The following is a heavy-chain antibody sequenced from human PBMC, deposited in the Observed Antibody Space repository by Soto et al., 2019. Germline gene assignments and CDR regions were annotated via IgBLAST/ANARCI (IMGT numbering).Heavy chain of an antibody. CDR1: GFTVSNNY. D-gene: IGHD3-16*01. J-gene: IGHJ4*02. Sequence: EVLLEESGGGFVQPGGSLRLSCAASGFTVSNNYMTWVRQAPGKGLEWVAVIQDGGSISYADSVSDRFTISRDNSKNRVFLGMNNRKPEDTAVNFCARGEAPGSNALGHGGQGTLATVSS. CDR3: ARGEAPGSNALGH. V-gene: IGHV3-66*01. CDR2: IQDGGSI.